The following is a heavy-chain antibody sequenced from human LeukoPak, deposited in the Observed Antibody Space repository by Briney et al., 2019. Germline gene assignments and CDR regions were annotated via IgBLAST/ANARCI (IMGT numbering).Heavy chain of an antibody. J-gene: IGHJ3*02. CDR1: GGSISSHY. CDR2: IYTSGST. D-gene: IGHD1-1*01. V-gene: IGHV4-4*07. Sequence: PSETLSLTCTVSGGSISSHYWSWIRQPAGKGLEWIGRIYTSGSTNYNPSLKSRDTISVDTSKNQFSLKLSSVTAADTAVYYCARAGVVQLERRRLADAFDIWGQGIMVTVSS. CDR3: ARAGVVQLERRRLADAFDI.